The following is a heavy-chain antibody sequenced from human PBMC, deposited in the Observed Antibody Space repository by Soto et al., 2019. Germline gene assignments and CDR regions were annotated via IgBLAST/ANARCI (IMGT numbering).Heavy chain of an antibody. J-gene: IGHJ3*02. CDR1: SGSISSSNW. Sequence: QVQLQESGPGLVKPSGTLSLTCAVSSGSISSSNWWSWVRQPPGKGLEWIGEIYHSGSTNYNPSLKSGVTISVDKSKNQFSLKLSSVAAADTAVYYCARLDYQLLLGVAFDIWGQGTMVTVSS. V-gene: IGHV4-4*02. D-gene: IGHD2-2*01. CDR3: ARLDYQLLLGVAFDI. CDR2: IYHSGST.